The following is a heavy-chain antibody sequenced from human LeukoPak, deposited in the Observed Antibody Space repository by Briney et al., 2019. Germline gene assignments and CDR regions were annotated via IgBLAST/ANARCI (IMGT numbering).Heavy chain of an antibody. CDR2: IKQDGSEK. CDR1: GFTFSSYW. D-gene: IGHD6-19*01. J-gene: IGHJ4*02. V-gene: IGHV3-7*01. Sequence: GGSLRLSCAASGFTFSSYWMTWVRQAPGKGLEWVANIKQDGSEKYYVDSVKGRFTISRDNAKNSLYLQMNSLRADDTAVYYCAREGLPVAGYYFDHWGQGILVTVSS. CDR3: AREGLPVAGYYFDH.